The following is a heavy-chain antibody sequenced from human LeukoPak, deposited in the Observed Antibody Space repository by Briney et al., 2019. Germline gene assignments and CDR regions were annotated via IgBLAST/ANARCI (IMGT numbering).Heavy chain of an antibody. Sequence: GALRLSCAASGFIFSSYGMHWVRQAPGKGLEWVSVIYSGGNTYYADSVKGRFTFSRDNSKNTLYLQMNNLRAEDTAMYYCASDSGYDYGPFDVWGQGTMVTVSS. V-gene: IGHV3-53*01. CDR1: GFIFSSYG. J-gene: IGHJ3*01. CDR2: IYSGGNT. D-gene: IGHD5-12*01. CDR3: ASDSGYDYGPFDV.